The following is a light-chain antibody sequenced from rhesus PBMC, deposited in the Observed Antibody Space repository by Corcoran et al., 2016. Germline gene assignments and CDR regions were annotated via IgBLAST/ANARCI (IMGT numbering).Light chain of an antibody. Sequence: DIQMTQSPSSLSASVGDRVTITCRASQGISSYLNWYQQKPGKAPKRLIYAASSLESGVQSRFSGSGSGTDFTLTVSSLQPDDFAAYYCLQGYSNPFTSGPGPKLDI. CDR2: AAS. CDR3: LQGYSNPFT. J-gene: IGKJ3*01. CDR1: QGISSY. V-gene: IGKV1-36*02.